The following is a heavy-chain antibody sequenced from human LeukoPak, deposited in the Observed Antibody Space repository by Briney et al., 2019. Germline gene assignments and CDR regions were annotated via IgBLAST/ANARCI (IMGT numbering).Heavy chain of an antibody. J-gene: IGHJ4*02. V-gene: IGHV3-21*01. Sequence: GGSLRLSCAASGFTFSRYNMNWVRQAPGKGLEWVSSISGSSSYIYYADSVKGRFTISRDNAKNSLYLQVNGLRAEDTAVYFCARGISNVAGRENFDNWGQGTLVTVSS. CDR2: ISGSSSYI. D-gene: IGHD6-19*01. CDR3: ARGISNVAGRENFDN. CDR1: GFTFSRYN.